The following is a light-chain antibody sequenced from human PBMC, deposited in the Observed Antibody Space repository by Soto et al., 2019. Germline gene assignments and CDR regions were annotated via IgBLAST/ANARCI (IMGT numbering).Light chain of an antibody. V-gene: IGKV3-11*01. Sequence: EIVLTQSPATLCFSPCERATVSCIASQSVSSYLAWYQQKPGQAPRLLIYDASNRATGIPARFSGSGSGTDFTLIISSLEPEDFAVYYCQQRSEWPLTFGGGTKVDIK. CDR3: QQRSEWPLT. CDR1: QSVSSY. J-gene: IGKJ4*01. CDR2: DAS.